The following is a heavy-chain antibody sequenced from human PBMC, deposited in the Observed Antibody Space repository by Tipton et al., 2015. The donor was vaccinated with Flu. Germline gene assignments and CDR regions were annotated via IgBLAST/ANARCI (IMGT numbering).Heavy chain of an antibody. J-gene: IGHJ6*03. D-gene: IGHD3-3*01. CDR1: GGSISSYY. V-gene: IGHV4-59*07. CDR2: IYYSGST. Sequence: TLSLTCTVSGGSISSYYWSWIRQPPGKGLEWIGYIYYSGSTNYNPSLKSRVTISVDTSKNQFSLKLSSVTAADTAVYYCARGDTRDFWSGYYTLDYYYYYMDVWGKGTTVTVSS. CDR3: ARGDTRDFWSGYYTLDYYYYYMDV.